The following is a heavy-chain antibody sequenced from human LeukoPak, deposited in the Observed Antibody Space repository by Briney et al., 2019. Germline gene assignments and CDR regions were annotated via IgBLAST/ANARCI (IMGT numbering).Heavy chain of an antibody. Sequence: GGSLRLSCAASGFTFSSYGVHWVRQAPGKGLEWVAFIRYDGNNKHYTDSVKGRFTISRDNSKNTLYLQTNSLRAEDTAVYYCAKDRYGDFLGFDYWGQGTLVTASS. CDR2: IRYDGNNK. D-gene: IGHD4-17*01. J-gene: IGHJ4*02. V-gene: IGHV3-30*02. CDR1: GFTFSSYG. CDR3: AKDRYGDFLGFDY.